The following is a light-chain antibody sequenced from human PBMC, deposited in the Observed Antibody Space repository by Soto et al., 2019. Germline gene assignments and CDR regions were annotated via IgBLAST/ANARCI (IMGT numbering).Light chain of an antibody. V-gene: IGKV1-5*01. CDR2: DAS. J-gene: IGKJ1*01. CDR1: QNINRL. CDR3: QQHYIHWT. Sequence: DIQVTQSPSTLSASVGDRVRITCRASQNINRLLAWYQQKPGKAPQLLIHDASTLESGVPSRFSGSGSGTEFTLSISSLQPDDFATYYCQQHYIHWTFGQGTKVDIK.